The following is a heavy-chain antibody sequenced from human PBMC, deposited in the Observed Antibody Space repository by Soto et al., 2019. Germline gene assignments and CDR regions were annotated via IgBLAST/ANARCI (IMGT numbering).Heavy chain of an antibody. CDR3: AKESGSTSRIYYYGMDV. Sequence: GGSLRLSCVASGFTFSSYAMSWVRQAPGKGLEWVSAISGSGGSTYYADSVKGRFTISRDNSKNTLYLQMNSLRAEDTAVYYCAKESGSTSRIYYYGMDVWGQGTTVTVSS. J-gene: IGHJ6*02. D-gene: IGHD2-2*01. CDR2: ISGSGGST. CDR1: GFTFSSYA. V-gene: IGHV3-23*01.